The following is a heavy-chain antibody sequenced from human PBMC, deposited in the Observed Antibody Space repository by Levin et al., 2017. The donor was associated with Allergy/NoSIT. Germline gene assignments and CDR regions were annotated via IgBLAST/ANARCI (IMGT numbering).Heavy chain of an antibody. D-gene: IGHD1-26*01. V-gene: IGHV4-39*01. J-gene: IGHJ5*02. CDR1: GGSVLSSSHY. CDR2: VYFSGST. CDR3: ARQLSASYFLVGFDP. Sequence: SETLSLTCTVSGGSVLSSSHYWAWIRQPPGKGLEWIGSVYFSGSTYYNPSLKSRVSISVDTSKDQFSLNLSSVTAADTAVYYCARQLSASYFLVGFDPWGQGTLVTVSS.